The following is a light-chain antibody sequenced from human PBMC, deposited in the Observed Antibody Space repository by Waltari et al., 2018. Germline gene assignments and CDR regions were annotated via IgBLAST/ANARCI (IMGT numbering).Light chain of an antibody. Sequence: QSALTQPRSVSGSPGQSVTISCTGTSSDVGGYNYVSWYQQHPGKAPKLMIYDVTKRPSGLPDRFSGSKSGNTASLTISGLQAEDEADYYCSSYAGSYTVVFGGGTKLTVL. J-gene: IGLJ2*01. CDR3: SSYAGSYTVV. CDR1: SSDVGGYNY. CDR2: DVT. V-gene: IGLV2-11*01.